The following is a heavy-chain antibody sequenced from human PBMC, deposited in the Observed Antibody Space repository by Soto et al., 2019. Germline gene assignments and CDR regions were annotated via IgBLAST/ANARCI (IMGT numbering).Heavy chain of an antibody. V-gene: IGHV1-8*01. J-gene: IGHJ6*02. Sequence: ASVKVSCKASGYTFTSYDINWVRQATGQGLEWMGWMNPNSGNTDYAAPVKGRFTISRDDSKNTLYLQMNSLKTEDTAVYYCTTLSPTYSSGWYNQYYYYGMDVWGQGTTVTVSS. CDR3: TTLSPTYSSGWYNQYYYYGMDV. CDR2: MNPNSGNT. D-gene: IGHD6-19*01. CDR1: GYTFTSYD.